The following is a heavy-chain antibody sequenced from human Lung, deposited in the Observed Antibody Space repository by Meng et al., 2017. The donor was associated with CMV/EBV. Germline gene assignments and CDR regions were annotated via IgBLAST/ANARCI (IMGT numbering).Heavy chain of an antibody. CDR3: ARRGLYGDWFDP. J-gene: IGHJ5*02. CDR1: GYTFSGYY. CDR2: INPNSGGT. D-gene: IGHD2-8*01. Sequence: SVXVSXXASGYTFSGYYIQWVRQAPGQGLEWMGWINPNSGGTNYAQIFQGRVTMTRDMSITTAYMELSRLRSDDTAVYYCARRGLYGDWFDPWGQGTLVTVAS. V-gene: IGHV1-2*02.